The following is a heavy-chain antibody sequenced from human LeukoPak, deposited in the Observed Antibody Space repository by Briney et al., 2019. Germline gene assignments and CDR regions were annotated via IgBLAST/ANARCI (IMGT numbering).Heavy chain of an antibody. Sequence: SETLSLTCTVSGGSISSYFWSWIRQPPGKGLEWIGYIYYSGSTNYNPSLKSRVTISVDTSKNQFSLKLSSVTAADTAVYYCAGGGAFDIWGQGTMVTVSS. D-gene: IGHD3-10*01. CDR1: GGSISSYF. V-gene: IGHV4-59*12. J-gene: IGHJ3*02. CDR3: AGGGAFDI. CDR2: IYYSGST.